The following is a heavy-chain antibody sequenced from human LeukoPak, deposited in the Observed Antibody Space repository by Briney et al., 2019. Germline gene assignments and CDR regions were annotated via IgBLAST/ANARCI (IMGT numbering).Heavy chain of an antibody. V-gene: IGHV4-4*07. J-gene: IGHJ5*02. CDR1: GGSISSYY. Sequence: SETLSLTCTFSGGSISSYYWSWIRQPAGKGLEWIGRIYTSGSTNYNPSLKSRVTMSVDTSKNQFSLRLSSVNAADTAVYFCAREGTSGGLNWLDPWGQGTLVTVSS. D-gene: IGHD3-10*01. CDR2: IYTSGST. CDR3: AREGTSGGLNWLDP.